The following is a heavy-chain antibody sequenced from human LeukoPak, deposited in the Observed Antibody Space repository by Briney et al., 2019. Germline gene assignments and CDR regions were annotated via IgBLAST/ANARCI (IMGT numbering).Heavy chain of an antibody. J-gene: IGHJ3*02. CDR3: ARHNYYDSTARGAFDI. Sequence: SETLSLTCTVSGGSISSYYWSWLRQPPGKGLEWIGYIYYSGSTNYNPSLKSRVTISVDTSKNQFSLKLSSVTAADTAVYYCARHNYYDSTARGAFDIWGQGTMVTVSS. CDR2: IYYSGST. D-gene: IGHD3-22*01. V-gene: IGHV4-59*08. CDR1: GGSISSYY.